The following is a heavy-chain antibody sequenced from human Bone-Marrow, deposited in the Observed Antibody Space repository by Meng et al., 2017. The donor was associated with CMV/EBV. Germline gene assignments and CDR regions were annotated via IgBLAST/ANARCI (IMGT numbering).Heavy chain of an antibody. Sequence: GESLKISCAASGFTFSSYSMNWVRQAPGKGLEWVSCISSSSSYIYYADSVKGRFTISRDNAKNSMYLQMNSLRAEDTAVYYCARGRIRYDHWGQGTLVTVSS. V-gene: IGHV3-21*01. CDR2: ISSSSSYI. CDR3: ARGRIRYDH. D-gene: IGHD2/OR15-2a*01. CDR1: GFTFSSYS. J-gene: IGHJ5*02.